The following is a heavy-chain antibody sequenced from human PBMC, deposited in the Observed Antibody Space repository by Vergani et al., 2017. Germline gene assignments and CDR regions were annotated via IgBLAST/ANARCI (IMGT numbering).Heavy chain of an antibody. CDR1: EYSFGNYW. V-gene: IGHV5-51*01. CDR3: ARHTTYTDS. D-gene: IGHD1-1*01. J-gene: IGHJ4*02. CDR2: LYPADSDT. Sequence: EVELVQSGPEMRKPGESVKISCKGSEYSFGNYWNGWVRQMPGKRLEWMGILYPADSDTRYSPAFQGQVTISADKSISTAFLQWDSLKASDTALYYCARHTTYTDSWGQGTLVTVSS.